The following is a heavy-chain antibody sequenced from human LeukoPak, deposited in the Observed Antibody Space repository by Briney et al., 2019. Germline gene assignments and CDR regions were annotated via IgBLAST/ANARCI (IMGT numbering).Heavy chain of an antibody. D-gene: IGHD3-22*01. CDR2: ISSSSSYI. Sequence: GGSLRLSCAASGFTFSSYSMNWVRQAPGKGLEWVSSISSSSSYIYYGDSVKGRFTISRDNSKNTLYLQMNSLRAEDTAVYYCARGDSSGYYPFDYWGQGTLVTVSS. J-gene: IGHJ4*02. V-gene: IGHV3-21*04. CDR3: ARGDSSGYYPFDY. CDR1: GFTFSSYS.